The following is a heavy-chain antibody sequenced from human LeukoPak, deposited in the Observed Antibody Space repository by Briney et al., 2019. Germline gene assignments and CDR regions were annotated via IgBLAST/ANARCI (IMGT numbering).Heavy chain of an antibody. V-gene: IGHV1-69*05. CDR2: IIPIFGTA. CDR1: GGTFSSYA. D-gene: IGHD3-22*01. CDR3: AREGDYYDSSGSDDFDY. J-gene: IGHJ4*02. Sequence: SVKVSCKASGGTFSSYAISWVRQAPGQGLEWMGRIIPIFGTANYAQKFQGRVTITTDESTSTAYMELSSLRSEDTAVYYCAREGDYYDSSGSDDFDYWGQGTLVTVSS.